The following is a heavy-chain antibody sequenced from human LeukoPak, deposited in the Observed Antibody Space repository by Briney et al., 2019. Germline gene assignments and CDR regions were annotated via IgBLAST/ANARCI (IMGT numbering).Heavy chain of an antibody. J-gene: IGHJ4*02. CDR1: GFTFSSYS. CDR3: AREPGYSSSYYYFDY. Sequence: PGGSLRLSCAASGFTFSSYSMNWVRQAPGKGLEWVSYISSSSSTIYYADSVKGRFTISRDNAKNSLYLQMNSLRAEDTAVYYCAREPGYSSSYYYFDYWGQGTLVTVSS. CDR2: ISSSSSTI. D-gene: IGHD6-13*01. V-gene: IGHV3-48*01.